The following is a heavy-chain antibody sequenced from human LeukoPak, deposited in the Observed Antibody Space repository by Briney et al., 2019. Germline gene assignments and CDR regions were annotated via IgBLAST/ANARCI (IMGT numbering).Heavy chain of an antibody. CDR1: GGSISGDY. D-gene: IGHD3-22*01. J-gene: IGHJ5*02. V-gene: IGHV4-59*08. Sequence: PSETLSLTCTVSGGSISGDYLNWIRQAPGKGLEWIGYISYIGATSYNPSLKSRVTISVDTSKTQFSLNLSSVTAADTAVYYCARHGRTYYYDSSGPVYWFDPCGQGTLVTVSS. CDR2: ISYIGAT. CDR3: ARHGRTYYYDSSGPVYWFDP.